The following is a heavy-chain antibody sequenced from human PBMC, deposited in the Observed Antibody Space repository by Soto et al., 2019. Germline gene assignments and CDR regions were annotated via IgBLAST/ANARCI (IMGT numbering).Heavy chain of an antibody. Sequence: GGSLRLSCAASGFTFSSYSMNWVRQAPGKGLEWVSSISSSSSYIYYADSVKGRFTLSRDNAKNSLYLQMNSLRAEDTAVYYCARDNGQSLTTDYWGQGTLVTVSS. CDR1: GFTFSSYS. CDR2: ISSSSSYI. V-gene: IGHV3-21*01. J-gene: IGHJ4*02. CDR3: ARDNGQSLTTDY. D-gene: IGHD4-4*01.